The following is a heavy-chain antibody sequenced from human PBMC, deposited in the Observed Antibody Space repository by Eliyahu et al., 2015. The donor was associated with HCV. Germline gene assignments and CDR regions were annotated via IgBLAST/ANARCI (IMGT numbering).Heavy chain of an antibody. CDR2: INHSGST. CDR3: ARGDQSRGEGGWFDP. CDR1: GGSFSGYY. V-gene: IGHV4-34*01. J-gene: IGHJ5*02. D-gene: IGHD2-2*01. Sequence: QVQLQQWGAGLLKPSEXLSLTCAVYGGSFSGYYWSWIRQPPGKGLEWIGEINHSGSTNYNPSLKSRVTISVDTSKNQFSLKLSSVTAADTAVYYCARGDQSRGEGGWFDPWGQGTLVTVSS.